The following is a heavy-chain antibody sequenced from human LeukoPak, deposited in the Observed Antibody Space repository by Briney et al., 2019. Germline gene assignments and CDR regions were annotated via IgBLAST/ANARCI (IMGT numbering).Heavy chain of an antibody. J-gene: IGHJ6*03. D-gene: IGHD2-8*01. CDR1: GFTFNRYW. CDR3: AKDRCSNGIGCYYYYMDV. V-gene: IGHV3-74*03. Sequence: PGGSLRLSCAASGFTFNRYWMHWVRQAPGKGLVWVAHINSDGSTTTYADSVKGRFTISRDNAKNTLYLQMNSLRVEDTAVYYCAKDRCSNGIGCYYYYMDVWGKGTTVTISS. CDR2: INSDGSTT.